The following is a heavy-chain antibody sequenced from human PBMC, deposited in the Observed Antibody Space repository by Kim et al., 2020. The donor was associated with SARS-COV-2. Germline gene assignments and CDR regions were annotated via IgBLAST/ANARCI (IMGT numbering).Heavy chain of an antibody. Sequence: GGSLRLSCAASGFMFSKYWMTWVRQAPGKGLEWVANIKEDGSETYYVDSVKGRFTISRDNSENALFLHMKYLGVEDTAVYYCAAGTIEGVGDWGQGTLVTVSS. J-gene: IGHJ4*02. CDR3: AAGTIEGVGD. V-gene: IGHV3-7*01. CDR1: GFMFSKYW. D-gene: IGHD3-10*01. CDR2: IKEDGSET.